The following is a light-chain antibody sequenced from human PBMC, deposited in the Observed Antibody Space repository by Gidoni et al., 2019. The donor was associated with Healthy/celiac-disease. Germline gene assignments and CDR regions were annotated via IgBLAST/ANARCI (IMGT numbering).Light chain of an antibody. CDR3: QQYGSSSWT. Sequence: IVLTQSPGTLTLSPGERATLSCRASQSVSSSYLAWYHQKPCQAPRVHIYGASSRAPGIPDRVSDSGSGTAFTLTISRLEPGDFAVYYCQQYGSSSWTFGQGTKVEIK. CDR2: GAS. V-gene: IGKV3-20*01. J-gene: IGKJ1*01. CDR1: QSVSSSY.